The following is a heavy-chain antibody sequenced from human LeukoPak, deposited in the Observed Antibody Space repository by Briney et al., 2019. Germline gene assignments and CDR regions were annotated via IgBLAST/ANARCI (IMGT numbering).Heavy chain of an antibody. CDR3: ARGPAGVRGVIRFER. D-gene: IGHD3-10*01. J-gene: IGHJ4*02. CDR2: ISGSGGST. Sequence: GGSLRLSCAASGFTFSSYAMSWVRQAPGKGLEWVSAISGSGGSTYYADSVKGRFTISRDNSKNTLYLQMNSLRAEDTAVYYCARGPAGVRGVIRFERWGQGTLVTVSS. V-gene: IGHV3-23*01. CDR1: GFTFSSYA.